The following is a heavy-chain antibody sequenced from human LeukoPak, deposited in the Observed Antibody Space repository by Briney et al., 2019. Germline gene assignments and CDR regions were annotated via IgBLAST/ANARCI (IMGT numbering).Heavy chain of an antibody. D-gene: IGHD1-26*01. V-gene: IGHV3-30-3*01. J-gene: IGHJ3*02. Sequence: GVPLRLPCAASGFPFSSYPMHWVRQAPGKGREGVTVISYEGSNKYYADSVKGRFTLSRDISKNTLYLQMNSLRAEDTAVYYCARDEQWELRGAFDIWGQGTMVTVSS. CDR3: ARDEQWELRGAFDI. CDR2: ISYEGSNK. CDR1: GFPFSSYP.